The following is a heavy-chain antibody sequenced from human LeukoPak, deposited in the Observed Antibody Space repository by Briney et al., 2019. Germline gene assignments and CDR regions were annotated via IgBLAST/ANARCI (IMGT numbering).Heavy chain of an antibody. CDR3: AKTYRYCSSTSCYNY. D-gene: IGHD2-2*02. CDR1: GIHFKSYA. CDR2: ISGSGDST. V-gene: IGHV3-23*01. Sequence: GSLRLFRAATGIHFKSYAMSRVRPGPREGLERGPGISGSGDSTYYADSVKGRFTISRDNSKNTLYLQVNSLRAEDTAVYYCAKTYRYCSSTSCYNYWGQGTLVTVSS. J-gene: IGHJ4*02.